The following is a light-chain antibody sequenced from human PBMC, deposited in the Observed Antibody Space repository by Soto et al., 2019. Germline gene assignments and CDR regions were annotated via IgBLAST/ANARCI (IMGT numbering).Light chain of an antibody. Sequence: IQLTQSPSSLSASVGDRVTITWRASPAIASFLAWYQQKPGTAPKLLIYGASTLQSGVPSRFSGSRSVTDYTLTIASLQPEDFATYYCQQLNGSPWTFGQGTKVDIK. CDR1: PAIASF. J-gene: IGKJ1*01. CDR2: GAS. V-gene: IGKV1-9*01. CDR3: QQLNGSPWT.